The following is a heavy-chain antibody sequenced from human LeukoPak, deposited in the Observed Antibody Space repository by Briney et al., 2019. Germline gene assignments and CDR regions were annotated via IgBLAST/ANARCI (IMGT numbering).Heavy chain of an antibody. Sequence: SETLSLTCAVYGGSFSGYYWSWIRQPPGKGLEWIGEINHSGSTNYNPSLKSRVTISVDTSKNQFSLKLSSVTAADTAVYYCARRVGGSSWYAEPNSAEDYWGQGTLVTVSS. V-gene: IGHV4-34*01. CDR3: ARRVGGSSWYAEPNSAEDY. D-gene: IGHD6-13*01. CDR2: INHSGST. CDR1: GGSFSGYY. J-gene: IGHJ4*02.